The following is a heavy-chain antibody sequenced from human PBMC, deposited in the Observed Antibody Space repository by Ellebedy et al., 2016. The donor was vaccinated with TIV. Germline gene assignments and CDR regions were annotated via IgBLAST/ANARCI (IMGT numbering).Heavy chain of an antibody. CDR2: IFYNGST. V-gene: IGHV4-59*01. CDR3: ASGFSYGLLDY. CDR1: GGSISSYY. Sequence: MPSETLSLTCTVSGGSISSYYWSWIRQPPGKGLEWIGYIFYNGSTNYNPSLKSRITMSVDTSKNQFSLKLSSVTAADTAVFYCASGFSYGLLDYWGQGTLVAVSS. D-gene: IGHD5-18*01. J-gene: IGHJ4*02.